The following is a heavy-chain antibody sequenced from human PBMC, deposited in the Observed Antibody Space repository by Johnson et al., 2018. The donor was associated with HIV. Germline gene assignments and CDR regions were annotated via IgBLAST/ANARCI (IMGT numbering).Heavy chain of an antibody. D-gene: IGHD3-3*01. CDR2: IKEDGSEK. J-gene: IGHJ3*02. CDR3: ARDRYYNFWSGYYPDAFDI. CDR1: GFTFSSYW. V-gene: IGHV3-7*01. Sequence: VQLVESGGGLVQPGGSLRLSCAASGFTFSSYWMTWVRQAPGKGLEWVANIKEDGSEKYYVGSVKGRFTISRDNAKNSLYLQMNSLRAEDTAVYYCARDRYYNFWSGYYPDAFDIWGQGTVVTVSS.